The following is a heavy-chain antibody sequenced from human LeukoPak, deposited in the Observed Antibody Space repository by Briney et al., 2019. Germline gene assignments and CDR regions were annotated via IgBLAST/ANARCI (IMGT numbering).Heavy chain of an antibody. Sequence: GGSLRLSCAASGFTFSSYAMSWVRQPPGKGLEWVSAIGGSIGSTYYADSVRGRFTISRDNSKNTVYLQLNSLRAGDTAIYYCTKDRRGPAAGTWYFDSWGQGTLVTVSS. CDR2: IGGSIGST. V-gene: IGHV3-23*01. D-gene: IGHD6-13*01. CDR1: GFTFSSYA. J-gene: IGHJ4*02. CDR3: TKDRRGPAAGTWYFDS.